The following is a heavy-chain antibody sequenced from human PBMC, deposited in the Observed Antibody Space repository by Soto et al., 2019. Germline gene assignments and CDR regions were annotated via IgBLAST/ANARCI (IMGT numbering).Heavy chain of an antibody. CDR3: AKSGIMIVVANSHLDY. V-gene: IGHV3-23*01. J-gene: IGHJ4*02. Sequence: GESLKISCAASGFTFSSYAMSWVRQAPGKGLEWVSAISGSGGSTYYADSVKGRFTISRDNSKNTLYLQMNSLRAEDTAVYYCAKSGIMIVVANSHLDYWGQGTLVTVSS. CDR2: ISGSGGST. D-gene: IGHD3-22*01. CDR1: GFTFSSYA.